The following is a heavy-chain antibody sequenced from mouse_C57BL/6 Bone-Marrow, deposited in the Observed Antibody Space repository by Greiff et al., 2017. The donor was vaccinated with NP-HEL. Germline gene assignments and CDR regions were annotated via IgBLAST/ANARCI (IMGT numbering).Heavy chain of an antibody. CDR1: GYTFTSYW. J-gene: IGHJ1*03. V-gene: IGHV1-7*01. CDR3: ARSPLYYGSSHWYFDV. Sequence: QVHVKQSGAELAKPGASVKLSCKASGYTFTSYWMHWVKQRPGQGLEWIGYINPSSGYTKYNQKFKDKATLTADKSSSTAYMQRSSLTYEDSAVYYCARSPLYYGSSHWYFDVWGTGTTVTVSS. CDR2: INPSSGYT. D-gene: IGHD1-1*01.